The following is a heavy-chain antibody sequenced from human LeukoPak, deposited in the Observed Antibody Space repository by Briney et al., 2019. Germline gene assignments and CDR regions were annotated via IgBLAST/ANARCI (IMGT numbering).Heavy chain of an antibody. Sequence: GGSLRLSCAASGFTFSSYWMHWDRQAPGKGLVWVSRINSDGSSTSYADSVKGRFTISRDNAKNTLYLQMNSLRAEDTAVYYCARVYYYGSGSSLGYFDYWGQGTLVTVSS. V-gene: IGHV3-74*01. CDR1: GFTFSSYW. CDR3: ARVYYYGSGSSLGYFDY. CDR2: INSDGSST. D-gene: IGHD3-10*01. J-gene: IGHJ4*02.